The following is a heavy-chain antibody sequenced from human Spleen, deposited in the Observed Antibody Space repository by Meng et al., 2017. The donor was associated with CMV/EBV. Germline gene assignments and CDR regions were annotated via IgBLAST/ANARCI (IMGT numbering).Heavy chain of an antibody. CDR3: ARGVGCSGTRCYREHSYYGIDV. CDR2: IAYDGSKN. D-gene: IGHD2-2*02. CDR1: GFTFSHYA. V-gene: IGHV3-30*04. J-gene: IGHJ6*02. Sequence: GGSLRLSCAASGFTFSHYAMPWVRMAPGKGLEWVTFIAYDGSKNYYADSVKGRFTISRDNSENTLYVQMNSLRTEDTTVYYCARGVGCSGTRCYREHSYYGIDVWGQGPTVTVSS.